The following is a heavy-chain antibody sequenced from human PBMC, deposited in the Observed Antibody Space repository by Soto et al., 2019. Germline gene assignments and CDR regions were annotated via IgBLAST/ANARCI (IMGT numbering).Heavy chain of an antibody. Sequence: GGSLRLSCAASGFTFSSYAMHWVRQAPGKGLEWVAVISYDGSNKYYADSVKGRFTISRDNSKNTLYLQMNSLRAEDTAVYYCARPRYYDILTGSYFDYWGQGTLVTVSS. D-gene: IGHD3-9*01. V-gene: IGHV3-30-3*01. CDR1: GFTFSSYA. CDR2: ISYDGSNK. CDR3: ARPRYYDILTGSYFDY. J-gene: IGHJ4*02.